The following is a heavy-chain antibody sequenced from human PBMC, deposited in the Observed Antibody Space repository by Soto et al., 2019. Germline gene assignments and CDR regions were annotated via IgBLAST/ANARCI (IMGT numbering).Heavy chain of an antibody. Sequence: EVQLVESGGGLVQPGRSLRLSCAASGFTFDDYAMHWVRQAPGKGLEWVSGISWNSGSIGYADSVKGRFTISRDNAKNSLYLQMNSLRAEDTALYYCAKGRDHYKRLRYVDWFDYWGQGTLVTVSS. CDR2: ISWNSGSI. V-gene: IGHV3-9*01. J-gene: IGHJ4*02. CDR3: AKGRDHYKRLRYVDWFDY. D-gene: IGHD3-9*01. CDR1: GFTFDDYA.